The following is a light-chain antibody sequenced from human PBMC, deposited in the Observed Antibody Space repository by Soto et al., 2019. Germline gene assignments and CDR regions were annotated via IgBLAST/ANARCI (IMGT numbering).Light chain of an antibody. J-gene: IGKJ1*01. CDR2: WAS. CDR1: QSVLYSSNNKNY. V-gene: IGKV4-1*01. CDR3: QQYNTHRAWT. Sequence: DIVMTQSPDSLAVSLGERATINCKSSQSVLYSSNNKNYLAWYQQKPGQPPKLLIYWASTRESGVPDRFSGSGSGTDFTLTISSLLPDDFATYYCQQYNTHRAWTFGQGTKVEIK.